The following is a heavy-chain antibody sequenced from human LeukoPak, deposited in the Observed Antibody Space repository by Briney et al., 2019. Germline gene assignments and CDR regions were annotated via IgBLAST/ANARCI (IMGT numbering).Heavy chain of an antibody. J-gene: IGHJ4*02. V-gene: IGHV4-34*01. CDR1: GGSSSTYY. CDR3: ARVVGRYYKVDF. CDR2: INHSGST. D-gene: IGHD1-26*01. Sequence: SETLSLTCTVSGGSSSTYYWTWIRQPPGKGLEWIGEINHSGSTNYKPSLKSRVTISVDTSKNQFSLKLTSVTAADTAVYYCARVVGRYYKVDFWGRGTPVTVSP.